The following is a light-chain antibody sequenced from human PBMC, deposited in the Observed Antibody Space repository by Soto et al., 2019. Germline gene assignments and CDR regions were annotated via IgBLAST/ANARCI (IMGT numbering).Light chain of an antibody. CDR3: CAYAATYTYV. CDR2: QGY. V-gene: IGLV2-23*01. Sequence: SALAHPASVSGSPGQSITISCTGTSSDVGKYNLVSWYQQHPGKAPKVMILQGYKRPSGVSNRFSGSKFGNTASLTISGLQAEDEAEYYCCAYAATYTYVFGTGTKVTV. CDR1: SSDVGKYNL. J-gene: IGLJ1*01.